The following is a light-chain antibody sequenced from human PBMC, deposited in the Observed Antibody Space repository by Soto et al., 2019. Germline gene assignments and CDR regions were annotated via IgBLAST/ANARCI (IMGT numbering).Light chain of an antibody. CDR3: QSFDSRLSRRV. J-gene: IGLJ3*02. V-gene: IGLV1-40*01. CDR2: ANS. CDR1: SSNIGAGYD. Sequence: QAVVTQPPSVSGAPGQRVTVSCTGSSSNIGAGYDVHWYQQLPGTAPKLLIYANSNRPSGVPDRFSGSRSGTSASLAITGLQAEDEADYYCQSFDSRLSRRVFGGGTKVTVL.